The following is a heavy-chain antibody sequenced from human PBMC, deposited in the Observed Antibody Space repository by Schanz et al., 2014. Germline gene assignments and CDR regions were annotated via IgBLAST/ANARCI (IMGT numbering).Heavy chain of an antibody. J-gene: IGHJ3*02. D-gene: IGHD3-10*01. Sequence: VKMVESGGGLVKPGGSLRLSCTASGFPFSDYFMAWIRQPPGRGLEWVSYIGNGGVTIYYADSVKGRFTISRDNSKNTLYLQMNSLRAEDTAVYYCAKGRFGELSAFDIWGQGTMVTVSS. CDR1: GFPFSDYF. V-gene: IGHV3-11*01. CDR3: AKGRFGELSAFDI. CDR2: IGNGGVTI.